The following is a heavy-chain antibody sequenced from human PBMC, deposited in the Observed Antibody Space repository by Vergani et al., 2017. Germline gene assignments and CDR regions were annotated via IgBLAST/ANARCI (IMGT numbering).Heavy chain of an antibody. CDR2: IYYSGST. J-gene: IGHJ5*02. V-gene: IGHV4-59*01. D-gene: IGHD2/OR15-2a*01. CDR3: ARDYSNSSPGGSRGFDP. CDR1: GGSISSYY. Sequence: QVQLQESGPGLVKPSETLSLTCTVSGGSISSYYWSWIRQPPGKGLEWIGYIYYSGSTNYNPSLKSRVTISVDTSKNQFSLKLSSVTAADTAVYYCARDYSNSSPGGSRGFDPWGQGTLVTVSS.